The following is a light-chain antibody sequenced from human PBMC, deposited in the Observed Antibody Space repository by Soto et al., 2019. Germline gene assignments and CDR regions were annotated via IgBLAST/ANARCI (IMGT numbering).Light chain of an antibody. CDR3: QQYGSSYWT. CDR1: ESVSSNY. V-gene: IGKV3-20*01. Sequence: ENVLTQSPGTLYLSPGERATLSCRASESVSSNYLGWYQQKPGQAPRLLIYGASSRATGIPDRFDGSGSGTDFTLTISRLEHEDFAVYYCQQYGSSYWTFGQGTKVEIK. J-gene: IGKJ1*01. CDR2: GAS.